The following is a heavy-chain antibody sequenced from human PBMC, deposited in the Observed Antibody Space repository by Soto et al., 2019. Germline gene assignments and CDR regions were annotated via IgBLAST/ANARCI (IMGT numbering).Heavy chain of an antibody. V-gene: IGHV3-23*01. CDR1: GFTFSISA. CDR3: ATVHPSSRSFDH. Sequence: EVQLLESGGDLVQPGGSLRLSCGASGFTFSISAMSWVRQAPGKGLEWVSTTGGNGRTTYYADSVKGRFTVSRDNSKNTLDLQMSSLRAEDSAVYFCATVHPSSRSFDHWGQGALVTVSS. CDR2: TGGNGRTT. D-gene: IGHD3-10*01. J-gene: IGHJ4*02.